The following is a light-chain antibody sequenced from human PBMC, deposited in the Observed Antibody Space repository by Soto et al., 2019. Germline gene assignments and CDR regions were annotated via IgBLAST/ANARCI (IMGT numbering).Light chain of an antibody. CDR1: QSVSNTY. CDR2: DAS. CDR3: QQYGRSPGLFT. V-gene: IGKV3-20*01. Sequence: EIVLTQSPCTLSLSPGERATLSCRASQSVSNTYLAWYQQKPGQAPRLLIYDASSRATGIPDRFSGSGSGTDFTLTISRLEPEDFAVYYCQQYGRSPGLFTFGPGTTVDIK. J-gene: IGKJ3*01.